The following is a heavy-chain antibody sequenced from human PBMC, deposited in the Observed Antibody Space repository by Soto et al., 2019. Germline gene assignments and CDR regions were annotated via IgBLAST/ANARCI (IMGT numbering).Heavy chain of an antibody. CDR2: ISAYNGNT. D-gene: IGHD2-15*01. V-gene: IGHV1-18*01. CDR3: ARDRGGKVDY. CDR1: GYTFTSYG. J-gene: IGHJ4*02. Sequence: ASVKVSCKASGYTFTSYGISWVRQAPGQGLEWMGWISAYNGNTNYAQKLQGRVTMTRDTSTSTVYMELSSLRSEDTAVYYCARDRGGKVDYWGQGTLVTVSS.